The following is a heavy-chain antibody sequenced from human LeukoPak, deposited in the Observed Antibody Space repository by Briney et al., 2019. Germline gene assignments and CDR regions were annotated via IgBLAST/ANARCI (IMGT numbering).Heavy chain of an antibody. V-gene: IGHV1-2*02. CDR3: ARELPTGYCSSTSCFRAFDI. CDR1: GYTFTGYY. Sequence: GASVKVSCKASGYTFTGYYIHWVRQAPGQGLEWMGWINPNSGGTNSAQKFQGRVTMTRDTSISTAYMELSRLRSDDTAVYYCARELPTGYCSSTSCFRAFDIWGQGTMVTVSS. J-gene: IGHJ3*02. CDR2: INPNSGGT. D-gene: IGHD2-2*03.